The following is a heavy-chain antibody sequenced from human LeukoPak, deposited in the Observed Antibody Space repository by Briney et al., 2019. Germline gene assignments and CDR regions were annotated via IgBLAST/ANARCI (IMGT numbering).Heavy chain of an antibody. D-gene: IGHD2/OR15-2a*01. CDR3: ARDLGSTVIVGGDAFDL. CDR1: GGSISSSSYY. V-gene: IGHV4-39*02. CDR2: IYYSGRT. Sequence: SEALSLTCTVSGGSISSSSYYWGWIRQPPGKGLDWMGSIYYSGRTYNNPSLKSRVTMSVDTSKNQFSLNLSSVTAADTAVYYCARDLGSTVIVGGDAFDLWGQGTMVTASS. J-gene: IGHJ3*01.